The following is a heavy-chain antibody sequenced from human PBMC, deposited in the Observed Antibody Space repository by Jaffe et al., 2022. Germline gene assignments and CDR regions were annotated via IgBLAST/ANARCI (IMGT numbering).Heavy chain of an antibody. CDR1: GFTFDDYA. D-gene: IGHD6-19*01. J-gene: IGHJ6*03. CDR3: AKDFAVAGTRYYYYYMDV. CDR2: ISWDGGST. V-gene: IGHV3-43D*04. Sequence: EVQLVESGGVVVQPGGSLRLSCAASGFTFDDYAMHWVRQAPGKGLEWVSLISWDGGSTYYADSVKGRFTISRDNSKNSLYLQMNSLRAEDTALYYCAKDFAVAGTRYYYYYMDVWGKGTTVTVSS.